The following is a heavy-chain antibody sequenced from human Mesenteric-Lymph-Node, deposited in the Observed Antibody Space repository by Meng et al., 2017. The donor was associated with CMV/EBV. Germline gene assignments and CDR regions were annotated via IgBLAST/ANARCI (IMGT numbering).Heavy chain of an antibody. Sequence: SGDAFISYGFSWVRQAPGQGLEWMGGIIPILGTENYAQKFQGRVTMNTDESTSTVYMELSSLRSDDTAVYYCARDYYGSGTNKWFDPWGQGTLVTVSS. V-gene: IGHV1-69*05. D-gene: IGHD3-10*01. J-gene: IGHJ5*02. CDR1: GDAFISYG. CDR3: ARDYYGSGTNKWFDP. CDR2: IIPILGTE.